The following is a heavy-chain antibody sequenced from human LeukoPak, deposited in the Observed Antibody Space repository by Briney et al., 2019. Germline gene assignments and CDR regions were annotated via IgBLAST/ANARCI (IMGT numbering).Heavy chain of an antibody. CDR2: ISSNGGST. CDR3: VKEGRPIVVDHYFDY. D-gene: IGHD1-26*01. V-gene: IGHV3-64D*06. Sequence: GGSLRLSCSASGFTFSSYAMHWVRQAPGKGLEYVSAISSNGGSTYYVDSVKGRFTISRDNSKNTLYLQMSSLRAEDTAVYYCVKEGRPIVVDHYFDYWGQGTLVTVSS. CDR1: GFTFSSYA. J-gene: IGHJ4*02.